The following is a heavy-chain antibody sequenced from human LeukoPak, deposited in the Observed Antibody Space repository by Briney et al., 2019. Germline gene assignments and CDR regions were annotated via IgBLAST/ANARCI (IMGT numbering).Heavy chain of an antibody. J-gene: IGHJ4*02. CDR2: INSDGSTT. D-gene: IGHD3-10*01. Sequence: GGSLRLSCAASGFTFSGYWMHWVRQAPGTGLGWVSVINSDGSTTRYADSVRGRFTISRDNAKNTLYLQMNSLRAEDTAVYYCANTYGSWGNFDTWGQGTLVTVSS. CDR1: GFTFSGYW. CDR3: ANTYGSWGNFDT. V-gene: IGHV3-74*01.